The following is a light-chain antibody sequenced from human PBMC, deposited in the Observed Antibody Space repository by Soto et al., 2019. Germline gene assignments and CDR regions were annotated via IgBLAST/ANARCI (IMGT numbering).Light chain of an antibody. V-gene: IGLV2-23*01. CDR3: CPYAGSSTFV. J-gene: IGLJ1*01. CDR2: EGS. Sequence: QSVLAQPASVSGSPGQSITISCTGTSSDVGSYNLVSWYQQHPGKAPKVMIYEGSKRPSGVSNRFSGSKSGNTASLTISGLQAEDEADYYCCPYAGSSTFVFGTGTRSPS. CDR1: SSDVGSYNL.